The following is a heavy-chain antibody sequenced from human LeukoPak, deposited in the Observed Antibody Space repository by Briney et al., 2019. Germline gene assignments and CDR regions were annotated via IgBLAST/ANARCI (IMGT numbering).Heavy chain of an antibody. Sequence: PGGSLRLSCAASGFFFSDPYMEWVRQAPGKGLEWVGRIKSKTDGGTTDYAAPVKGRFTISRDDSKNTLYLQMNSLKTEDTAVYYCTTDFWNGENIWGQGTMVTVSS. D-gene: IGHD1-1*01. V-gene: IGHV3-15*01. CDR2: IKSKTDGGTT. J-gene: IGHJ3*02. CDR1: GFFFSDPY. CDR3: TTDFWNGENI.